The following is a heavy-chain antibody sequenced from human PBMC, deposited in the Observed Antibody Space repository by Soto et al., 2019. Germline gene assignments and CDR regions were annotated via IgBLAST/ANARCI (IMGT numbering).Heavy chain of an antibody. Sequence: QVQLVESGGGVVQPGRSLRLSCAASGFTFSSYGMHWVRQAPGKGLEWVAVISYDGSNKYYADSVKGRFTISRDNSKNTLYLQMNSLRAEDTAVYYCAKDFRRAAAGTHAGYWGQGTLVTVSS. V-gene: IGHV3-30*18. CDR3: AKDFRRAAAGTHAGY. D-gene: IGHD6-13*01. J-gene: IGHJ4*02. CDR2: ISYDGSNK. CDR1: GFTFSSYG.